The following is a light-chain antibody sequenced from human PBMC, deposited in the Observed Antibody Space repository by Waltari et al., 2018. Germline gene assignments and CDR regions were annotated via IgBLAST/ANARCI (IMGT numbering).Light chain of an antibody. Sequence: QSVLTQPPSVSEAPRQRVTISCSGSSSNIGNNAVSWYQQLPGKAPKVLILYDGQRPSGASDRFSGSRSGTAASRAISGLQSEDEADYYCAAWDDSLDACVFGGGTKLTVL. V-gene: IGLV1-36*01. CDR2: YDG. CDR1: SSNIGNNA. CDR3: AAWDDSLDACV. J-gene: IGLJ3*02.